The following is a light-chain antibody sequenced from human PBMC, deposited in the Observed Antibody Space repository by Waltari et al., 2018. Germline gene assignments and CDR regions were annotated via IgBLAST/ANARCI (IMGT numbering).Light chain of an antibody. J-gene: IGLJ2*01. V-gene: IGLV2-14*02. CDR1: SGDVASYDV. Sequence: QSALTQPASVSGSPGQSTPLSCPGTSGDVASYDVSSWHQHHPGKAPNLMLYDVRKRPSGVSNRFSGSKSGNTASLTISGLQSEDEADYYCTSYTSSSSSAYVVFGGGTKLTVL. CDR3: TSYTSSSSSAYVV. CDR2: DVR.